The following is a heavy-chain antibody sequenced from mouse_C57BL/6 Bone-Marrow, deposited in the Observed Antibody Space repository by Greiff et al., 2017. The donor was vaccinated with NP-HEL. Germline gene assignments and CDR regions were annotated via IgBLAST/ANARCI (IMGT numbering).Heavy chain of an antibody. D-gene: IGHD2-4*01. CDR2: INPYNGGT. CDR3: ARPLYYDYAWFAY. Sequence: VQLQQSGPVLVKPGASVKMSCKASGYTFTDYYMNWVKQSHGKSLEWIGVINPYNGGTSYNQKFKGKATLTVDKSSSTAYMELNSLTSEDSAVYYCARPLYYDYAWFAYWGQGTLVTVSA. CDR1: GYTFTDYY. J-gene: IGHJ3*01. V-gene: IGHV1-19*01.